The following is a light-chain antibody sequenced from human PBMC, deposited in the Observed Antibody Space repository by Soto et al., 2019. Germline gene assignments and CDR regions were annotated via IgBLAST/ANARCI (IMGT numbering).Light chain of an antibody. Sequence: QSVLSQPPSASGTPGQRVTISCSGSSSNIGSNTVNWYQQFPGAAPKLLIYSNSQRPSGVPDRFSGSKSGTSASLAISGLQSEDEGHYFCQSYDKRVTAYVFGSGTKVTVL. V-gene: IGLV1-44*01. CDR2: SNS. CDR3: QSYDKRVTAYV. J-gene: IGLJ1*01. CDR1: SSNIGSNT.